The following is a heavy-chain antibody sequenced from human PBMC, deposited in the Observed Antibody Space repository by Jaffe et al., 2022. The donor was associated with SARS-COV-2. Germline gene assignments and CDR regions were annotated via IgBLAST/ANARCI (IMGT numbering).Heavy chain of an antibody. CDR2: INHSGST. Sequence: QVQLQQWGAGLLKPSETLSLTCAVYGGSFSGYYWSWIRQPPGKGLEWIGEINHSGSTNYNPSLKSRVTISVDTSKNQFSLKLSSVTAADTAVYYCARGARGDYRIGDITNVNPDFDYWGQGTLVTVSS. CDR3: ARGARGDYRIGDITNVNPDFDY. J-gene: IGHJ4*02. D-gene: IGHD4-17*01. CDR1: GGSFSGYY. V-gene: IGHV4-34*01.